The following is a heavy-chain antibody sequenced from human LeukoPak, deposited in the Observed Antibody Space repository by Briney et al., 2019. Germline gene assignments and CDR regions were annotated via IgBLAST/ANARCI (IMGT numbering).Heavy chain of an antibody. D-gene: IGHD6-13*01. V-gene: IGHV3-49*03. CDR1: DFSFGDHA. J-gene: IGHJ4*02. CDR2: IRRNDFGGTT. Sequence: GGSLRLSWTTSDFSFGDHALSWFRQAPGKGPEWVGIIRRNDFGGTTEYAASVKGSFTISRDDSKSNAYLQMNSLKPADKATYFCTGDWGITSAGPDYWGQGSLVTVSS. CDR3: TGDWGITSAGPDY.